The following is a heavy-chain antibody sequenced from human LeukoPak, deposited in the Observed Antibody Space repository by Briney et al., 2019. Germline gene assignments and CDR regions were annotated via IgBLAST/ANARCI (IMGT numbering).Heavy chain of an antibody. Sequence: GGSMRLSCAASGFAFSSYSMNWVRQAPGKGLEWVSSISSSSSYIYYADSVKGRFTISRDNAKNSLYLQMNSLRAEDTAVYYCARSIGYDFWSGYYAPRGAFDIWGQGTMVTVSS. CDR3: ARSIGYDFWSGYYAPRGAFDI. CDR2: ISSSSSYI. CDR1: GFAFSSYS. V-gene: IGHV3-21*01. D-gene: IGHD3-3*01. J-gene: IGHJ3*02.